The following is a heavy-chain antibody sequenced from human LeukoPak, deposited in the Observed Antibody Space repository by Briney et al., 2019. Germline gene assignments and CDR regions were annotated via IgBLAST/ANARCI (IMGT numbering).Heavy chain of an antibody. V-gene: IGHV3-48*03. CDR3: ARSSRTVLHFRFDP. J-gene: IGHJ5*02. D-gene: IGHD4-17*01. CDR2: ISSSGSTI. CDR1: GFTFSSYE. Sequence: GGSLRLSCAASGFTFSSYEMNWVRQAPGKGLECVSYISSSGSTIYYADSVKGRFTISRDNAKNSLYLQMNSLRAEDTAVYYCARSSRTVLHFRFDPWGQGTLVTVSS.